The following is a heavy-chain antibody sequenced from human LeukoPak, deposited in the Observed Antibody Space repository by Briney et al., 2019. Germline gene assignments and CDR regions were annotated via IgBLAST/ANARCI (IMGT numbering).Heavy chain of an antibody. Sequence: ASVKVSCKASGYTFTSYGISWVRQAPGQGLEWMGWISAYDGNTNYAQKLQGRVTMTTDTSTSTAYMELRSLRSDDTAVYYCARGNYYDSSGYQEFDYWGQGTLVTVSS. CDR3: ARGNYYDSSGYQEFDY. V-gene: IGHV1-18*01. D-gene: IGHD3-22*01. J-gene: IGHJ4*02. CDR2: ISAYDGNT. CDR1: GYTFTSYG.